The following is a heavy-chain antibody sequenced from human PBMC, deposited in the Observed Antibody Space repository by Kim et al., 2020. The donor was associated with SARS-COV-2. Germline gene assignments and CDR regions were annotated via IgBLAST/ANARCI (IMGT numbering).Heavy chain of an antibody. D-gene: IGHD1-26*01. Sequence: SVKVSCKASGGTLSSYAISWVRQAPGQGLEWMGRIIPIFGIANYAQKFQGRVTITADKSTSTAYMELSSLRSEDTAVYYCARAPSRWGTYYYYMDVWGKGTTVTVSS. CDR1: GGTLSSYA. J-gene: IGHJ6*03. V-gene: IGHV1-69*04. CDR2: IIPIFGIA. CDR3: ARAPSRWGTYYYYMDV.